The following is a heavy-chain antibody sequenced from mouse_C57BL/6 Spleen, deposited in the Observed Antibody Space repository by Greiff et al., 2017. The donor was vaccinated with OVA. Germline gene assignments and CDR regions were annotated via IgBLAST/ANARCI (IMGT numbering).Heavy chain of an antibody. CDR2: ISSGGSYT. CDR1: GFTFSSYG. J-gene: IGHJ4*01. CDR3: ARQAYYAMDY. V-gene: IGHV5-6*02. Sequence: DVMLVESGGDLVKPGGSLKLSCAASGFTFSSYGMSWVRQTPDKRLEWVATISSGGSYTYYPDSVKGRFTISRDNAKNTLYLQMSSLKSEDTAMYYCARQAYYAMDYWGQGTSVTVSS.